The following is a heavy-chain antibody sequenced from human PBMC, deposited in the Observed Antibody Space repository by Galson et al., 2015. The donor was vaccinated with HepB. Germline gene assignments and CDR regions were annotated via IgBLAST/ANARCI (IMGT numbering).Heavy chain of an antibody. Sequence: SVKVSCKASGYFFTHFGINWVRQAPGQGLEWMGWISADNGNTNYAQKFQGRVTMTTDTSTSTAYVEVRSLRSDDTAVYYCAREGLRGYYDSTGYFPFDYWRQRTLVTVSS. V-gene: IGHV1-18*01. CDR3: AREGLRGYYDSTGYFPFDY. CDR1: GYFFTHFG. CDR2: ISADNGNT. J-gene: IGHJ4*02. D-gene: IGHD3-22*01.